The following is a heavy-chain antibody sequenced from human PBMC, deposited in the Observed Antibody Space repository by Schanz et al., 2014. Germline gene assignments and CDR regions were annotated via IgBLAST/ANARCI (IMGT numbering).Heavy chain of an antibody. CDR2: ISSGSSYA. V-gene: IGHV3-11*06. J-gene: IGHJ6*02. D-gene: IGHD6-13*01. CDR3: AREEGWGIAAAGPKHDCYGMDV. CDR1: GFTFRDYY. Sequence: QVQLVESGGGLVKPGGSLRLSCAASGFTFRDYYMSWIRQAPGKGLEWVSDISSGSSYANYADSVKGRFAISRDNAKNSLCLQMNSLRAEDTTVYCCAREEGWGIAAAGPKHDCYGMDVWGQGTTVTVSS.